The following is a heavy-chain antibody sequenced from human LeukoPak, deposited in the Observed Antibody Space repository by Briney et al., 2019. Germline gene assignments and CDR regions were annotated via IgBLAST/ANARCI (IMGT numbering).Heavy chain of an antibody. CDR3: AREAHSYGHKLSLPFDY. Sequence: GGSLRLSCAASGFTFSDYYMSGLRQAPGKGLEWVSYISSSGSTIYYADSVKGRFTISRDNAKNSLYLQMNSLRAEDRAVYYCAREAHSYGHKLSLPFDYWGQGTLVTVSS. V-gene: IGHV3-11*01. D-gene: IGHD5-18*01. CDR2: ISSSGSTI. J-gene: IGHJ4*02. CDR1: GFTFSDYY.